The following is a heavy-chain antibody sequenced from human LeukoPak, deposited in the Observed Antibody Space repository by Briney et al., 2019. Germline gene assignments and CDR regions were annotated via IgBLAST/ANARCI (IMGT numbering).Heavy chain of an antibody. D-gene: IGHD2-8*01. V-gene: IGHV4-4*09. J-gene: IGHJ6*03. CDR1: GGSISSYY. CDR3: ARHPTLSYMDV. CDR2: IYTSGST. Sequence: SETLSLTCTVSGGSISSYYWSWIRQPPGKGMEWIGYIYTSGSTNYNPSLKGRVTISVDTSKNQFSLKLSSVTAADTAVYYCARHPTLSYMDVWGKGTTVTVSS.